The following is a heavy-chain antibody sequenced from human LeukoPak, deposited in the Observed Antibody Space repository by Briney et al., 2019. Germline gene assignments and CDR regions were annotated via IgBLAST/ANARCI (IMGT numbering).Heavy chain of an antibody. Sequence: GESLKISCKGSGYTFTGYYMHWVRQAPGQGLEWMGWINPNSGGTNYAQKFQGRVTMTRDTSISTAYMELSRLRSDDTAVYYCAREFGYSYGSRGGDAFDIWGQGTMVTVSS. CDR1: GYTFTGYY. CDR2: INPNSGGT. CDR3: AREFGYSYGSRGGDAFDI. V-gene: IGHV1-2*02. J-gene: IGHJ3*02. D-gene: IGHD5-18*01.